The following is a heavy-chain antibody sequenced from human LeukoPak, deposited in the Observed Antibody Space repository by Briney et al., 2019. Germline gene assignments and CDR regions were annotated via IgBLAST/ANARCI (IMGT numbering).Heavy chain of an antibody. Sequence: SETLSLTCTVSDYSISTGYYWGWVRQPPGKGLEWLGCIYHTGTTYDNPSLKSRVTISVDTSKSQFSLKLTSVTAADTAIYYCARDRDGYSPFDYWGQGTLVTVSS. CDR2: IYHTGTT. V-gene: IGHV4-38-2*02. J-gene: IGHJ4*02. CDR1: DYSISTGYY. D-gene: IGHD5-24*01. CDR3: ARDRDGYSPFDY.